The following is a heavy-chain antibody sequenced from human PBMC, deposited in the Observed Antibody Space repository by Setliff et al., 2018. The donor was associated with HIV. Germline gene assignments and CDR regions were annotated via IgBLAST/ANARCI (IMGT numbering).Heavy chain of an antibody. CDR2: FYTSGTT. D-gene: IGHD2-21*01. CDR1: GGIISSDSFF. J-gene: IGHJ5*02. V-gene: IGHV4-61*01. Sequence: SETLSLTCTVSGGIISSDSFFWSWIRQPPGKGLEWIGYFYTSGTTSYNPPRKSRVTISVDTSKNQFSLKLTSVTAADTAVYYCARGGESRLLVTAWGQGTLVTVSS. CDR3: ARGGESRLLVTA.